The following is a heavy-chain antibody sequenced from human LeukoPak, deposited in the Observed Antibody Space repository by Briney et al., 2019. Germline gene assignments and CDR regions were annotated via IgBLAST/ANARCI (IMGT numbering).Heavy chain of an antibody. J-gene: IGHJ4*02. CDR3: AKDRPKGSSSWYVGY. Sequence: PGGPLRLSCAASGFTFSSYAMSWVRQAPGRGLEWVSAISGSGGSTYYADSVKGRFTISRDNSKNTLYLQMNSLRAEDTAVYYCAKDRPKGSSSWYVGYWGQGTLVTVSS. V-gene: IGHV3-23*01. CDR1: GFTFSSYA. D-gene: IGHD6-13*01. CDR2: ISGSGGST.